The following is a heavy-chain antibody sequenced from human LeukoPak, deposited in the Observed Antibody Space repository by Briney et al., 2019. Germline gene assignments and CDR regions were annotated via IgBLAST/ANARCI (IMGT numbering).Heavy chain of an antibody. Sequence: GGSLRLSCVASGFTFTSYTMHWVRQAPGKGLEWVASIWYDASRVYYADSVKGQFTISRDNSKNTLYLQMSSLRAEDTAVYYCASYYGSGLFDYWGQGTLVTVSS. J-gene: IGHJ4*02. V-gene: IGHV3-30*02. D-gene: IGHD3-10*01. CDR1: GFTFTSYT. CDR3: ASYYGSGLFDY. CDR2: IWYDASRV.